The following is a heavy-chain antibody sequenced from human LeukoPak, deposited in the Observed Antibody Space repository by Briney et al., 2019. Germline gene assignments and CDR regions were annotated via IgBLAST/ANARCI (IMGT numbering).Heavy chain of an antibody. CDR3: ARQFGGNSEFDY. CDR2: IYPGDSDI. CDR1: GYSFTSFW. D-gene: IGHD4-23*01. J-gene: IGHJ4*02. V-gene: IGHV5-51*01. Sequence: GESLKISCKGSGYSFTSFWIGWVRQMPGKGLGWFGIIYPGDSDIRYSPSFQGQVTISADKSISTAYLQWSSLKASGTAMYYCARQFGGNSEFDYWGQGTLVTVSS.